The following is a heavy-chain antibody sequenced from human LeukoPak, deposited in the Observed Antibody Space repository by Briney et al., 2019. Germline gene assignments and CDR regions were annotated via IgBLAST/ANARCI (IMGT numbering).Heavy chain of an antibody. Sequence: RSGGSLRLSCAAYGFTFSNYAMSWVRQAPGKGLEWVSAISGSGGSTYYADSVKGRFTISRDNSKNTRYLQMNSLRAEDTAVYYCANLWEAHKGEFFDYWGQETLVTVSS. V-gene: IGHV3-23*01. D-gene: IGHD3-16*01. CDR3: ANLWEAHKGEFFDY. J-gene: IGHJ4*02. CDR2: ISGSGGST. CDR1: GFTFSNYA.